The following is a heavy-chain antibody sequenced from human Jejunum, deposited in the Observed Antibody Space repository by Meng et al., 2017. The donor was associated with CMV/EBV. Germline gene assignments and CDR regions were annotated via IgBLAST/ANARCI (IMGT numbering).Heavy chain of an antibody. CDR1: FTFSSYA. D-gene: IGHD3-22*01. Sequence: FTFSSYAMHWVRQAPGKGMEYVSAISSNGGSTYYADSVKGRFTTSRDNSKNTLYLQMNSLRAEDTAVYYCAKDGFDSSGYWYYFDYWGQGTLVTVSS. J-gene: IGHJ4*02. CDR3: AKDGFDSSGYWYYFDY. V-gene: IGHV3-64*04. CDR2: ISSNGGST.